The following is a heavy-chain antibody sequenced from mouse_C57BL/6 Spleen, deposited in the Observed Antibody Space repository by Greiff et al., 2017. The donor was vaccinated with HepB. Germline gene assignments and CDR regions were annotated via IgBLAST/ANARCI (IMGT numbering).Heavy chain of an antibody. CDR1: GYTFTDYY. CDR3: ARWYYGSSPYYFDY. CDR2: INPNNGGT. Sequence: EVQLQQSGPELVKPGASVKISCKASGYTFTDYYMNWVKQSHGKSLEWIGDINPNNGGTSYNQKFKGKATLTVDKSSSTAYMELRSLTSEDSAVYYCARWYYGSSPYYFDYWGQGTTLTVSS. J-gene: IGHJ2*01. D-gene: IGHD1-1*01. V-gene: IGHV1-26*01.